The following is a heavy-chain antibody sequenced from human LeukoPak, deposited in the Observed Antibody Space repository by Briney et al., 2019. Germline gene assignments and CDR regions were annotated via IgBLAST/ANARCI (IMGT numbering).Heavy chain of an antibody. D-gene: IGHD1-26*01. V-gene: IGHV1-69*13. J-gene: IGHJ6*03. Sequence: ASVKVSCKASGGTFSSYAISWVRQAPGQGLEWMGGIIPIFGTANYAQKFQGRVTITADESTSTAYMELSSLRSEDTAVYYCARNLHSGSYYPGYYYYYMDVWGKGTTVTVSS. CDR1: GGTFSSYA. CDR3: ARNLHSGSYYPGYYYYYMDV. CDR2: IIPIFGTA.